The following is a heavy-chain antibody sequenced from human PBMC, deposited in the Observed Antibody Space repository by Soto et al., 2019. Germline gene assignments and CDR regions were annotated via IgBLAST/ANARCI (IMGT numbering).Heavy chain of an antibody. CDR2: IIPILGIA. V-gene: IGHV1-69*04. D-gene: IGHD2-8*01. CDR3: AGDLGDQYSCTNGVCYTARFDP. Sequence: SVKVSCKASGGTFTSYTISWVRQAPGQGLEWMGRIIPILGIANYAQKFQGRVTITADTPTSTAYMELSSLRSEDTAVYYCAGDLGDQYSCTNGVCYTARFDPRGQGTLVTVSS. CDR1: GGTFTSYT. J-gene: IGHJ5*02.